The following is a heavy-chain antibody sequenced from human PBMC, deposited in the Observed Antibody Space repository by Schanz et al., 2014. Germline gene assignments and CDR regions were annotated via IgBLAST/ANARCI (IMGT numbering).Heavy chain of an antibody. CDR1: GFTFNNFG. V-gene: IGHV3-23*04. Sequence: EVQLVESGGGLIQPGGSLRLSCAASGFTFNNFGMNWVRQAPGKGLEWVSTVYMSAASTRYADSVKGRFIISRDNSKNTLYLQMNSLRAEDTAVYYCAKDCPSDYGDHCFDFWGQGTLVTVSS. D-gene: IGHD4-17*01. CDR3: AKDCPSDYGDHCFDF. J-gene: IGHJ4*02. CDR2: VYMSAAST.